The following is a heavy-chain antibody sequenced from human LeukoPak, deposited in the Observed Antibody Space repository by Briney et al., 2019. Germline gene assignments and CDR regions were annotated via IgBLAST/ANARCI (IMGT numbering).Heavy chain of an antibody. D-gene: IGHD2-2*01. CDR2: VYHSGST. V-gene: IGHV4-59*01. CDR3: ARYRLEYCSSTNCLGWFDP. Sequence: SETLSLTCTVSGGSISSYCWSWIRRPPGKGLEWVGYVYHSGSTKYNLSLESRVTISIDTSKNQFSLKLSSVTAADTAVYYCARYRLEYCSSTNCLGWFDPWGQGTLVAVSS. J-gene: IGHJ5*02. CDR1: GGSISSYC.